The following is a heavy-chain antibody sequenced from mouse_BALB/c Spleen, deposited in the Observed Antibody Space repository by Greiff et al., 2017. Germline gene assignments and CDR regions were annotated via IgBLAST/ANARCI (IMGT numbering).Heavy chain of an antibody. CDR3: ARWDRYYAMDY. CDR2: ISSGSSTI. CDR1: GFTFSSFG. Sequence: EVQLQQSGGGLVQPGGSRKLSCAASGFTFSSFGMHWVRQAPEKGLEWVAYISSGSSTIYYADTVKGRFTISRDNPKNTLFLQMTSLRSEDTAMYYCARWDRYYAMDYWGQGTSVTVSS. J-gene: IGHJ4*01. V-gene: IGHV5-17*02. D-gene: IGHD4-1*01.